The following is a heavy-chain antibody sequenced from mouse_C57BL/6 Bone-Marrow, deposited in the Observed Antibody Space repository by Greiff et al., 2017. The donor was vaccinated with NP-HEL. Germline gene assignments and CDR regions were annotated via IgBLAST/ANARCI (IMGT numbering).Heavy chain of an antibody. V-gene: IGHV1-55*01. CDR3: SRDGRDSNYNWDFDV. D-gene: IGHD2-5*01. CDR1: GYTFTSYW. CDR2: IYPGSGST. Sequence: QVQLQQPGAELVKPGASVKMSCKASGYTFTSYWITWVKQRPGQGLEWIGDIYPGSGSTNYNEKFKSKATLTVDTSSSTAYMQLSSLTSEDSAVSYCSRDGRDSNYNWDFDVWGTGTTVTVSS. J-gene: IGHJ1*03.